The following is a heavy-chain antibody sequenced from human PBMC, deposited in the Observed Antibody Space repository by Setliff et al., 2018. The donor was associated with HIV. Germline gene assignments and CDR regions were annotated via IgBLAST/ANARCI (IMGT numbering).Heavy chain of an antibody. CDR2: INPDGRQR. V-gene: IGHV3-7*01. Sequence: GGSLRLSCAVSGFTFTTYWMTWVRQAPGKGLEWVANINPDGRQRNYADSVKGRFTISRDNADNSLYLQVNSLRAEDTAVYYCARSVIGYYYYGLDVWGQGTTVTVSS. D-gene: IGHD3-10*01. CDR3: ARSVIGYYYYGLDV. J-gene: IGHJ6*02. CDR1: GFTFTTYW.